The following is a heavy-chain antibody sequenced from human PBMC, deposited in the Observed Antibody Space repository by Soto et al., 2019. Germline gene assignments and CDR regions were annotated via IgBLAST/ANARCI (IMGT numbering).Heavy chain of an antibody. V-gene: IGHV3-30-3*01. J-gene: IGHJ3*02. CDR2: VSNNGSNQ. Sequence: VQLVESGGGVVQPGRSLRLSCVASRFTFSNYPMHWVRQAPGKGLEWVAVVSNNGSNQNYADSVKGRFTISRDNSENTLYLQLNSLRIDDTAVYYCARFGREVEMTRKSAFDIWGQGTMVTVSS. D-gene: IGHD4-17*01. CDR3: ARFGREVEMTRKSAFDI. CDR1: RFTFSNYP.